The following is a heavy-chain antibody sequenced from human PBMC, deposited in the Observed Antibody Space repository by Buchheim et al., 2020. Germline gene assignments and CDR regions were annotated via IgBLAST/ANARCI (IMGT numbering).Heavy chain of an antibody. CDR2: ISSSSSYT. V-gene: IGHV3-11*06. J-gene: IGHJ6*02. Sequence: QVQLVESGGGLVKPGGSLRLSCAASGFTFSDYYMSWIRQAPGKGLEWVSYISSSSSYTNYADPVKGRFTISRDNAKNSTYPQMNSLRAEDTAVYYCARDLGVTIFERAMDVWGQGTT. CDR3: ARDLGVTIFERAMDV. CDR1: GFTFSDYY. D-gene: IGHD3-3*01.